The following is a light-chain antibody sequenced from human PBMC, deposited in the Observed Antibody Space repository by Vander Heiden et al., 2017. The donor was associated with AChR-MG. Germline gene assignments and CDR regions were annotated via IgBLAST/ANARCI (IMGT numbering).Light chain of an antibody. CDR1: SGHSSYA. J-gene: IGLJ3*02. CDR3: QTWGTGIRV. V-gene: IGLV4-69*01. Sequence: QLVLTQSPSASAPLGASVKLTCTLSSGHSSYAIAWHQQQPEKGPRYLMKLNSDGSHSKGDGIPDRFSGSSSGAERYLTISSLQSEDEADYCCQTWGTGIRVFGGGTKLTVL. CDR2: LNSDGSH.